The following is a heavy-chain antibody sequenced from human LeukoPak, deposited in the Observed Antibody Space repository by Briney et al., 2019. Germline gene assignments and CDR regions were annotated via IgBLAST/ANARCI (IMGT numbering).Heavy chain of an antibody. Sequence: PSETLSLTCTVSGGSISSYYWSWIRQPAGKGLGWIGRIYTSGSTNYNPSLKSRVTLSVDTSKNQFSLKLSSVTAADTAVYYCARDHYDCWSGYRLRAFDIWGQGTRVTVSS. D-gene: IGHD3-3*01. CDR1: GGSISSYY. CDR2: IYTSGST. CDR3: ARDHYDCWSGYRLRAFDI. V-gene: IGHV4-4*07. J-gene: IGHJ3*02.